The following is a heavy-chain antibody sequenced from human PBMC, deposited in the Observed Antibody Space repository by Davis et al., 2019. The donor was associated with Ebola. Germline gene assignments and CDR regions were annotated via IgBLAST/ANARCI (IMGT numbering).Heavy chain of an antibody. Sequence: GGSLRLSCTDSVITFSSYAMTWVPQAPGKGLERVSAISGSGGSTYYADSVKGRSTISRDNSKKTLYLQMNSLRAEDTAVYYCAKSGLSFGVVKYHYGMDVWGKGTTVTVSS. CDR3: AKSGLSFGVVKYHYGMDV. J-gene: IGHJ6*04. CDR1: VITFSSYA. D-gene: IGHD3-3*01. CDR2: ISGSGGST. V-gene: IGHV3-23*01.